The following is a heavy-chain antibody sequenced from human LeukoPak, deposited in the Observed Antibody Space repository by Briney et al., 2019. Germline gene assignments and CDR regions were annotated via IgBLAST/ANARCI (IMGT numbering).Heavy chain of an antibody. CDR2: INPNSGGT. D-gene: IGHD4-23*01. CDR3: ARIREWASTVGAFDY. J-gene: IGHJ4*01. CDR1: GYTFTDYY. V-gene: IGHV1-2*06. Sequence: ASVKVSCKASGYTFTDYYIHWVRQAPGQGLEWMGRINPNSGGTNYAQKFQGRVTMTRDTSISTAYMELSRLRSDDTAVYYCARIREWASTVGAFDYWGQGALVTVSS.